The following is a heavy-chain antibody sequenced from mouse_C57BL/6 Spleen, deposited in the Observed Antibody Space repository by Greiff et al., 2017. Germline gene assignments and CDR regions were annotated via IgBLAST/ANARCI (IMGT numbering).Heavy chain of an antibody. CDR3: ATGTFDY. D-gene: IGHD4-1*01. CDR2: IDPSDSYT. V-gene: IGHV1-59*01. CDR1: GYTFTSYW. J-gene: IGHJ2*01. Sequence: VQLKQPGAELVRPGTSVKLSCKASGYTFTSYWMHWVKQRPGQGLEWIGVIDPSDSYTNYNQKFKGKATLTVDTSSSTAYMQLSSLTSEDSAVYYCATGTFDYWGQGTTLTVSS.